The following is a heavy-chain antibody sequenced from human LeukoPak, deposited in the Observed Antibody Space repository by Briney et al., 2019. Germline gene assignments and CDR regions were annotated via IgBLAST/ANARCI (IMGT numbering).Heavy chain of an antibody. CDR3: ARGYCSGGSCSTIDY. J-gene: IGHJ4*02. CDR2: ISYDGSNK. V-gene: IGHV3-30-3*01. Sequence: GRSLRLSCAAPGFTFSSYAMHWVRQAPGKGLEWVAVISYDGSNKYYADSVKGRFTISRDNSKNTLYLQMNSLRAEDTAVYYCARGYCSGGSCSTIDYWGQGTLVTVSS. CDR1: GFTFSSYA. D-gene: IGHD2-15*01.